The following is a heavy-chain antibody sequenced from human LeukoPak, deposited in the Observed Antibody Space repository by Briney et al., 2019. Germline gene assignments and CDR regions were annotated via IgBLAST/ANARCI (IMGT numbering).Heavy chain of an antibody. Sequence: KPSETLSLTCTVSGYSISSGYYWGWIRQPPGKGLEWIGSIYHTGSTYYNPSLKSRVTISVDTSKNQFSLKLSSVTAADTAVYYCASPLGYCSGGSCYSYFAFDYWGQGTLVTVSS. CDR1: GYSISSGYY. V-gene: IGHV4-38-2*02. J-gene: IGHJ4*02. D-gene: IGHD2-15*01. CDR2: IYHTGST. CDR3: ASPLGYCSGGSCYSYFAFDY.